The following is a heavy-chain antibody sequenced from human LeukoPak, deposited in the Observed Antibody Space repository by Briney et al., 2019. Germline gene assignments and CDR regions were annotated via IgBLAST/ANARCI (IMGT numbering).Heavy chain of an antibody. CDR1: GFTFSSYA. CDR3: TKEMTSYGYRGLDY. D-gene: IGHD5-18*01. J-gene: IGHJ4*02. Sequence: PGGSLRLSCAASGFTFSSYAMSWVSQAPGKGLEWVSGISSNGVSTYYADSVKGRFTISKDNSKNRLYLQMNSLRAEDTAVYYCTKEMTSYGYRGLDYWGQGTLVTVSS. CDR2: ISSNGVST. V-gene: IGHV3-23*01.